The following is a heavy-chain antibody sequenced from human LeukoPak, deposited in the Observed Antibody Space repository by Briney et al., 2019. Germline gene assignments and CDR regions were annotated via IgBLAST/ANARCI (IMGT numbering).Heavy chain of an antibody. CDR1: GYNFTTYW. Sequence: GESLKISCRGSGYNFTTYWIAWVRQMHGKGLNWMELIYPGDSAPRSSPSFQGQVTISADKSIGTAYLQWSSLKASDTAMYYCARRGLCSGGSCYGLSDYWGQGTLVTVSS. V-gene: IGHV5-51*01. D-gene: IGHD2-15*01. CDR3: ARRGLCSGGSCYGLSDY. J-gene: IGHJ4*02. CDR2: IYPGDSAP.